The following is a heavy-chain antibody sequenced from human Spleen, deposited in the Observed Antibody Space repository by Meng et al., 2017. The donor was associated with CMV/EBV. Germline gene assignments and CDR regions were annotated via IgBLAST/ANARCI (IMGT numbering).Heavy chain of an antibody. V-gene: IGHV1-2*02. CDR1: GYTFTGYY. CDR3: ARDLEYCGSTSCFEDCFDP. Sequence: ASVKVSCKASGYTFTGYYMNWVRQAPGQGLEWMGWVNANSGAKDYAQKFQGRVTMTRDTSISTAYMELRSLRSDDTAVYYCARDLEYCGSTSCFEDCFDPWGQGTLVTVSS. D-gene: IGHD2-2*01. CDR2: VNANSGAK. J-gene: IGHJ5*02.